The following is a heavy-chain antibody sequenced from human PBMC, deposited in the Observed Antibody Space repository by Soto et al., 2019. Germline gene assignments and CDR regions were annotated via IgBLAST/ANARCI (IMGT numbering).Heavy chain of an antibody. Sequence: PGGSLRLSCAASGFTLSSYSMSWVRQAPGKGLEWVSSISSGSSDIYYVDSVKGRFTISRDNAENSLYLQMNSLRAEDTALYYCARDLFNYGSGMIFSGADVWGQGTTVTVSS. D-gene: IGHD3-10*01. J-gene: IGHJ6*02. V-gene: IGHV3-21*01. CDR3: ARDLFNYGSGMIFSGADV. CDR2: ISSGSSDI. CDR1: GFTLSSYS.